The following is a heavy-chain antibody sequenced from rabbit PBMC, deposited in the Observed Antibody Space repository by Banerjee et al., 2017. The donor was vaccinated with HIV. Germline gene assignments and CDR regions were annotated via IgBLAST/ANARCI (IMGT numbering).Heavy chain of an antibody. D-gene: IGHD6-1*01. V-gene: IGHV1S45*01. Sequence: QEQLVESGGGLVQPEGSLTLTCKASGIDFSFTYYMCWVRQAPGKGPEWIACIYTSSGSTWYASWVNGRFTISKTSSTTVTLQMTSLTAADTATYFCARGAGRDAYNGAYYFTFWGPGTLVTVS. CDR3: ARGAGRDAYNGAYYFTF. CDR1: GIDFSFTYY. CDR2: IYTSSGST. J-gene: IGHJ4*01.